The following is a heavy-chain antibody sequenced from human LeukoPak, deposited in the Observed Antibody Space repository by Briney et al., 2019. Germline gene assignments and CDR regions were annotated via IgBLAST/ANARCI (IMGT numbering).Heavy chain of an antibody. CDR2: IYSGGST. J-gene: IGHJ4*02. Sequence: GGSLRLSCAASGFTVSYNCMSWVRQAPGKGLEWVSVIYSGGSTYYAESVKGRFTISRDNSKNTLYLQMNSLRAEDTAVYYCAKESYYYDISGYYFTYWGQGTLVTVSS. V-gene: IGHV3-53*05. D-gene: IGHD3-22*01. CDR1: GFTVSYNC. CDR3: AKESYYYDISGYYFTY.